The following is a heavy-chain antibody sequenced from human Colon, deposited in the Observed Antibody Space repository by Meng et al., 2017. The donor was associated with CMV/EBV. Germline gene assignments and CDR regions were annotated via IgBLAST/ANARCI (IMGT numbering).Heavy chain of an antibody. D-gene: IGHD2-15*01. CDR1: GYTFTSYA. V-gene: IGHV1-3*02. CDR2: SNAGNGNT. CDR3: ARDWCGSCSAGWWFDP. Sequence: ASVKVSCKASGYTFTSYAMHWVRQAPGQRLEWMGWSNAGNGNTKYSQEFQGRVTITRDTSASTAYMELSSLRSEDMAVYYCARDWCGSCSAGWWFDPWGQGTLVTVSS. J-gene: IGHJ5*02.